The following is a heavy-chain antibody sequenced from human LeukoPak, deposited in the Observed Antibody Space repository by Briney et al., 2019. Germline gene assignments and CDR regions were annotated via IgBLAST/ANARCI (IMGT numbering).Heavy chain of an antibody. CDR2: MKQDGSEK. CDR3: ARDPSQLELLISDY. Sequence: GGSLRLSCAASGFTFSSYWMRWVGQAPGKGLEWVANMKQDGSEKYYVDSVKGRFTISRDNAKNSLYLQMNSLRAEDTAVYYCARDPSQLELLISDYWGQGTLVTVSS. J-gene: IGHJ4*02. CDR1: GFTFSSYW. D-gene: IGHD1-7*01. V-gene: IGHV3-7*01.